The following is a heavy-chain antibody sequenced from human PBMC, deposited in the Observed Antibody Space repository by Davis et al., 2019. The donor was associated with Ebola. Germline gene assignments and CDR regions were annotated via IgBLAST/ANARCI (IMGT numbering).Heavy chain of an antibody. CDR3: AKDTSNVWFDV. J-gene: IGHJ3*01. CDR2: LGTSADT. D-gene: IGHD6-19*01. V-gene: IGHV3-23*01. Sequence: GESLTISCAASGFTFSSNSMNWVRQAPGKGLEWVSTLGTSADTSYADPVKGRFTLSRDNSKNTLYLQMNGLRVEDTAIYYCAKDTSNVWFDVWGQGTMVTVSS. CDR1: GFTFSSNS.